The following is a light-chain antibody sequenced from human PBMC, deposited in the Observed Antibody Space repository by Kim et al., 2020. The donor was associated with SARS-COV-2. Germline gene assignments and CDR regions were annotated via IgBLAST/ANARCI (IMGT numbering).Light chain of an antibody. CDR2: SAS. CDR1: QDIKNS. CDR3: QQYYRTPYT. J-gene: IGKJ2*01. V-gene: IGKV1-NL1*01. Sequence: DNEMTQSPSSLSASVGDRVTITCRASQDIKNSLAWYQQKPGKAPTLLLYSASTLESVVPSRFSDSGSGTDYSLTISSLLPEDFATYYCQQYYRTPYTFDQGTKLEI.